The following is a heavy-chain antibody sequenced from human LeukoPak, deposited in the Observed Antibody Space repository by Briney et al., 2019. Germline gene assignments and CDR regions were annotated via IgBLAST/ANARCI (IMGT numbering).Heavy chain of an antibody. CDR1: GFTFSDYY. Sequence: SGGSLRLSCAASGFTFSDYYMSCIRQATGKGLEWVSYISRRGSTIYYADSVKGRFTISRDNAKNSLYLQMNSLRAEDTAVYYCAREKNSSSWFRAAFDIWGQGTMVTVSS. CDR3: AREKNSSSWFRAAFDI. V-gene: IGHV3-11*04. J-gene: IGHJ3*02. CDR2: ISRRGSTI. D-gene: IGHD6-13*01.